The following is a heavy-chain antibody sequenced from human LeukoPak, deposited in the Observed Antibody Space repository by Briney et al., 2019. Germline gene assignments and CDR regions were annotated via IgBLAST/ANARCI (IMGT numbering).Heavy chain of an antibody. CDR1: GASVSSDTDY. J-gene: IGHJ5*02. Sequence: SETLSLTCTVSGASVSSDTDYWGWIRQPPGKGLEWIGSIYYSGSTYYNPSLKSRVTISVDTSRNQFSLKLTSVTAADTAVYYCARQSLFRVVPAGEFDPWGQGTLVTVSS. D-gene: IGHD2-2*01. CDR3: ARQSLFRVVPAGEFDP. CDR2: IYYSGST. V-gene: IGHV4-39*01.